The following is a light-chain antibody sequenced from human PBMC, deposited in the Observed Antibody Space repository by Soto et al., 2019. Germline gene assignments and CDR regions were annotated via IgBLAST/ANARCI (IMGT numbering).Light chain of an antibody. CDR1: QSLNSL. CDR2: DAS. J-gene: IGKJ1*01. V-gene: IGKV1-5*01. CDR3: QQYNSYFSWT. Sequence: DIQMTQSPSTLSASVGDRVTITCRASQSLNSLLAWYQQKPGRAPKLLIYDASTLESGVPSRFSGSGSGTEFTLTISSLQTEDFATDYCQQYNSYFSWTFGQGTKGKSN.